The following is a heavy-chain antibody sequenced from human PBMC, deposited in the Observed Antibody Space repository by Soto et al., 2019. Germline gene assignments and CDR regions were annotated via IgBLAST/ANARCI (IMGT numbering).Heavy chain of an antibody. CDR1: GGTFSSYA. Sequence: ASVKVSCKASGGTFSSYAISWVRQAPGQGLEWMGGIIPIFGTANYAQKFQGRVTITADKSTSTAYMELSSLRSEDTAVYYCARSLVTTDYYDHGMQLSGPAPTSTV. CDR2: IIPIFGTA. V-gene: IGHV1-69*06. J-gene: IGHJ6*02. D-gene: IGHD5-18*01. CDR3: ARSLVTTDYYDHGMQL.